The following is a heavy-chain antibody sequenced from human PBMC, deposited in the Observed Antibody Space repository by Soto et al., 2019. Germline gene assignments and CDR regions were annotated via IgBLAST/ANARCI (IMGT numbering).Heavy chain of an antibody. Sequence: QVQLVQSGAEVKKPGASVKVSCKASGYTFTSYGISWVRQAPGQGLEWMGWISAYNGNTNYAQKLQGRVTMTTDTSTSTAYMELRSLRSDDTAVYYCAVLRYFDWLLVNMGHYYGMDVWGQGTTVTVSS. CDR2: ISAYNGNT. J-gene: IGHJ6*02. CDR1: GYTFTSYG. D-gene: IGHD3-9*01. CDR3: AVLRYFDWLLVNMGHYYGMDV. V-gene: IGHV1-18*01.